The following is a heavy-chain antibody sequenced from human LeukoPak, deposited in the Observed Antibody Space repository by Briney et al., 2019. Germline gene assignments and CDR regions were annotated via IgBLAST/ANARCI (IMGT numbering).Heavy chain of an antibody. J-gene: IGHJ4*02. Sequence: ASVKVSCKASGYTFTSYGIGWVRQAPGQGLEWMGWISAYNGNTNYAQKLQGRVTMTTDTSTSTAYMELRSLRSDDTAVYYCASTYSSGWFYYFDYWGQGTLVTVSS. CDR3: ASTYSSGWFYYFDY. CDR2: ISAYNGNT. V-gene: IGHV1-18*04. D-gene: IGHD6-19*01. CDR1: GYTFTSYG.